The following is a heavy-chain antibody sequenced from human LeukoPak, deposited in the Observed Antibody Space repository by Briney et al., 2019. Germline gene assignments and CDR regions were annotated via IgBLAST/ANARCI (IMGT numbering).Heavy chain of an antibody. CDR1: GESFTGYY. Sequence: SSGTLSLTCAVYGESFTGYYWSWIRQPPGKGLEWIGYIYYSGTTNYNPSLKSRVTISVDTSKNQFSLKLRSVTAADTAVYYCARGVYIAAAQYGYWGQGTLVTVSS. V-gene: IGHV4-59*01. CDR3: ARGVYIAAAQYGY. CDR2: IYYSGTT. D-gene: IGHD6-13*01. J-gene: IGHJ4*02.